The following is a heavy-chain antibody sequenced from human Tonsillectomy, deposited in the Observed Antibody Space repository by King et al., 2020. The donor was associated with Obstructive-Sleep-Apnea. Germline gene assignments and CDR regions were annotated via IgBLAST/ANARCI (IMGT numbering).Heavy chain of an antibody. CDR2: ISYDGSNK. V-gene: IGHV3-30*04. CDR3: ARDLWKAASGY. J-gene: IGHJ4*02. CDR1: GFTFSSYA. Sequence: VQLVESGGGVVQPGRSLRLSCAASGFTFSSYAMHWVRQAPGKGLEWVAFISYDGSNKYYADSVKGRFTISRDNSKNTLYLQMSSLRAEDTAVYYCARDLWKAASGYWGQGTLVTVSS. D-gene: IGHD2-21*01.